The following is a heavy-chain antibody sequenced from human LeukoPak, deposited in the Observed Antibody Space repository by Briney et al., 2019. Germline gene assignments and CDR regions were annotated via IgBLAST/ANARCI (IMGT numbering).Heavy chain of an antibody. V-gene: IGHV3-23*01. D-gene: IGHD3-22*01. CDR1: GFTFSSYA. CDR3: AIMHRYYDGSGYWVQ. Sequence: GGSLRLSCAASGFTFSSYAMSWVRQAPGKGLEWVSGISTSGGTTSYADSVKGRFTISRDNPRNTLYMQMNSLRAEDTAVYYCAIMHRYYDGSGYWVQWGQGTLVTVSS. CDR2: ISTSGGTT. J-gene: IGHJ4*02.